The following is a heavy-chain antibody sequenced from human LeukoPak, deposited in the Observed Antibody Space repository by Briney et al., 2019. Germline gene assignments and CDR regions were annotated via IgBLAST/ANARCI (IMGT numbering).Heavy chain of an antibody. CDR2: ISYDGSNK. Sequence: HPGGSLRLSCAASGFTFSSYAMHWVRQAPGKGLEWVAVISYDGSNKYYADSVKGRFTISRDNSKNTLYLQMNSLRAEDTAVYYCAKDRSKYYGSGYSGGGQGTMVTVSS. CDR1: GFTFSSYA. V-gene: IGHV3-30*04. CDR3: AKDRSKYYGSGYSG. J-gene: IGHJ3*01. D-gene: IGHD3-10*01.